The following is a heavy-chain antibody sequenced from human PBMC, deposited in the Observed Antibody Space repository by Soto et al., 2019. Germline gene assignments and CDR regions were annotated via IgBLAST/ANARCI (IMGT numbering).Heavy chain of an antibody. CDR1: GFTFSSYG. CDR2: IWYDGSNK. J-gene: IGHJ6*02. V-gene: IGHV3-33*01. Sequence: GGSLSLSCAASGFTFSSYGMHWVHQAPGKGMEWVAVIWYDGSNKYYADSVKGRFTISRDNSKNTLYLQMNSLRAEDTAVYYCAREKERRDGYNRYYYYGMDVWGQGTTVTVSS. CDR3: AREKERRDGYNRYYYYGMDV. D-gene: IGHD5-12*01.